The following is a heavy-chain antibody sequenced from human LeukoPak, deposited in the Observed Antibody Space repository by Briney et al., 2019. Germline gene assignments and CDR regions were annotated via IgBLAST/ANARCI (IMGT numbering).Heavy chain of an antibody. J-gene: IGHJ4*02. V-gene: IGHV1-69*13. CDR1: GGTFSTYA. D-gene: IGHD2-2*01. CDR3: ARGTYCSSTSCSTSPYFGY. CDR2: IIPIFGTA. Sequence: GASVKVSCKASGGTFSTYAISWVRQAPGQGLEWMGGIIPIFGTANYAQKFQGRVTITADESTSTAYMELSSLRSEDTAVYYCARGTYCSSTSCSTSPYFGYWGQGTLVTVSS.